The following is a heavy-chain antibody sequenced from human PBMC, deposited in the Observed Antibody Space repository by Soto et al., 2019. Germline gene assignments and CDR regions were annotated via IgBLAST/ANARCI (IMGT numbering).Heavy chain of an antibody. V-gene: IGHV3-30-3*01. CDR1: GFTFSSYA. J-gene: IGHJ6*02. CDR3: YDFWSGPNV. Sequence: LRLSCAASGFTFSSYAMHWVRQAPGKGLEWVAVISYDGSNKYYADSVKGRFTISRDNSKNTLYLQMNSLRAEDTAVYYCYDFWSGPNVWGQGTTVTVSS. CDR2: ISYDGSNK. D-gene: IGHD3-3*01.